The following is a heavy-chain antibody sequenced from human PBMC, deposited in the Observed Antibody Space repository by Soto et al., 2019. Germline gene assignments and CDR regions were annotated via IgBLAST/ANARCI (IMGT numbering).Heavy chain of an antibody. D-gene: IGHD3-22*01. Sequence: PGGSLRLSCVASGFTFSYYTMSWVRQAPGKGLEWVSGISNSGDTIYYADSVKGRFTISRDNFKNTLYLQMNSLRADDTAVYYCAKLNAYYYDNSNVNFDYWGQGTPVTVSS. J-gene: IGHJ4*02. CDR2: ISNSGDTI. CDR1: GFTFSYYT. CDR3: AKLNAYYYDNSNVNFDY. V-gene: IGHV3-23*01.